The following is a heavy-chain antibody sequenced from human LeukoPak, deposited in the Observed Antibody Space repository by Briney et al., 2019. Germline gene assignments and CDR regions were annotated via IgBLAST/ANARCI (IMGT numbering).Heavy chain of an antibody. J-gene: IGHJ4*02. V-gene: IGHV3-30*03. CDR2: ISYDGSNK. Sequence: PGGSLRLSCAASGFTFSSYGMHWVRQAPGKGLEWVAVISYDGSNKYYADSVKGRFTISRDNSKNTLYLQMNSLRAEDTAVYYCARGEYYDYVWGSYRYRYFDYWGQGTLVTVSS. D-gene: IGHD3-16*02. CDR3: ARGEYYDYVWGSYRYRYFDY. CDR1: GFTFSSYG.